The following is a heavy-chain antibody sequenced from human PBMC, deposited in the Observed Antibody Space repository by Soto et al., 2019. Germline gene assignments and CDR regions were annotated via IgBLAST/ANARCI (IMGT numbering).Heavy chain of an antibody. CDR3: ARAVYCTTANCWDDFHYYNIDV. CDR1: GGSIYTYY. Sequence: PSETLSLTXNVSGGSIYTYYWSWLRQSPGKGLEWIGYISDGGSTNYNPSLESRVTISVDTSENQFSLKLTSVTAADTAVYYCARAVYCTTANCWDDFHYYNIDVWGQGTAVTVSS. D-gene: IGHD2-2*01. J-gene: IGHJ6*02. V-gene: IGHV4-59*12. CDR2: ISDGGST.